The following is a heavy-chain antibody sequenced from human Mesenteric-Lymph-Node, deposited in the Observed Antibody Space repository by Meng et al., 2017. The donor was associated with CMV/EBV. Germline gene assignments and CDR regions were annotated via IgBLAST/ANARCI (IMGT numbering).Heavy chain of an antibody. CDR1: GFTFNSYG. CDR2: ISSGSTNT. Sequence: GESLMISCAASGFTFNSYGMNWVRQAPGKGLEWLSFISSGSTNTFYADSVKGRFTISRDNAKNSLYLQMNSLRAEDTAVYYCARDSGLPDYFDYWGQGTLVTVSS. V-gene: IGHV3-23*03. CDR3: ARDSGLPDYFDY. J-gene: IGHJ4*02.